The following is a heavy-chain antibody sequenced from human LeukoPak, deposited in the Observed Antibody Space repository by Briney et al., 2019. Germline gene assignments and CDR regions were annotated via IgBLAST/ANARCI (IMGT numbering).Heavy chain of an antibody. V-gene: IGHV3-21*01. Sequence: GGSLRLSCAASGFTFSSYSMNWVRQAPGKGLEWVSSISSSSSYIYYADSVKGRFTISRDNAKNSLYLQMNSLRAEDTAVYYCARDREGGRLTFDYWGQGTLVTVSS. CDR1: GFTFSSYS. CDR2: ISSSSSYI. J-gene: IGHJ4*02. CDR3: ARDREGGRLTFDY. D-gene: IGHD4/OR15-4a*01.